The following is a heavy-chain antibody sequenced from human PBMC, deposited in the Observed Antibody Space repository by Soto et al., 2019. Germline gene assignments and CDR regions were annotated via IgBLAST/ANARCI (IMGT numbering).Heavy chain of an antibody. V-gene: IGHV1-18*01. D-gene: IGHD1-1*01. J-gene: IGHJ4*02. Sequence: QVHLVQSGAEVKKPGASVKVSCKGSGYSFTTYGITWVRQAPGQGLGWMAWISAHNGNTNYAQKLQGRVTVTRDTSTSTAYMELRSLRSDDTAVYYCARGRYGDYWGQGALVTVSS. CDR1: GYSFTTYG. CDR3: ARGRYGDY. CDR2: ISAHNGNT.